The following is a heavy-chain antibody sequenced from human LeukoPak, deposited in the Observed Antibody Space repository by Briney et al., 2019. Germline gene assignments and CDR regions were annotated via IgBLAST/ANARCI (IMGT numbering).Heavy chain of an antibody. CDR3: ARDGGGGAPFLDY. D-gene: IGHD3-16*01. V-gene: IGHV4-30-2*01. CDR1: GGSISSGGYY. CDR2: IYHSGNT. Sequence: KPSQTLSLTCTVSGGSISSGGYYWSWIRQPPGKGLEWIGYIYHSGNTYYNPSLKSRVTISVDRSKNQFSLKLSSVTAADTAVYYCARDGGGGAPFLDYWGQGTLVTVSS. J-gene: IGHJ4*02.